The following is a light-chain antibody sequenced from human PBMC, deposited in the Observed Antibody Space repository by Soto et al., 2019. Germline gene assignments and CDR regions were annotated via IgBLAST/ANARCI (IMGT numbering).Light chain of an antibody. CDR1: RSVSSN. CDR2: GTS. Sequence: EIVLTQSPGTLSLSPGERATLSCRASRSVSSNLAWYQQKPGQSPRLLIYGTSTRATGIPARFSGSGSGTEFTLTISSLQSEDFAVYYCHQYNFWPTFGQGTKVDI. CDR3: HQYNFWPT. V-gene: IGKV3-15*01. J-gene: IGKJ1*01.